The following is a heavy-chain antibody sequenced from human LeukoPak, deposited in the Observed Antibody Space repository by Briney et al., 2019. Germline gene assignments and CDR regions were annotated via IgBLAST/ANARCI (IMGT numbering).Heavy chain of an antibody. J-gene: IGHJ5*02. CDR2: TYYRSKWYK. CDR1: GDSVSSTSSA. CDR3: SRDSTGWFDP. Sequence: SQTLSLTCALSGDSVSSTSSAWIWLRQSPSRGLEWLARTYYRSKWYKDYALSVKGRITINPDTSKNQFSLQLNSMTPEDTAVYYCSRDSTGWFDPWGQGTLVTVSS. V-gene: IGHV6-1*01.